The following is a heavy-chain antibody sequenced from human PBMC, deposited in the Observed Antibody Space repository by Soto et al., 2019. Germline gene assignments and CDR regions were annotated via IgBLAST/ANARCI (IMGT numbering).Heavy chain of an antibody. CDR1: GYSFTSYW. D-gene: IGHD3-16*01. CDR3: ARLGGHIWHYHYYETGMPV. J-gene: IGHJ6*02. V-gene: IGHV5-10-1*01. CDR2: IDPSDSYT. Sequence: ASLKISCKGSGYSFTSYWISWVRQMPEKGLEWMGRIDPSDSYTNYSPSFQGHVTISADKSISTAYLQWSSLKASDTAMYYCARLGGHIWHYHYYETGMPVWALGTTVFVAS.